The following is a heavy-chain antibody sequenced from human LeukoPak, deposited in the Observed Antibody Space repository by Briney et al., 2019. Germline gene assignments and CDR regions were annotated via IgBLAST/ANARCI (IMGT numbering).Heavy chain of an antibody. D-gene: IGHD3-22*01. CDR2: ITVYNGNT. CDR1: GYSFTAYG. J-gene: IGHJ5*01. V-gene: IGHV1-18*01. Sequence: ASVKVSCKASGYSFTAYGIAWVRQAPGQGLEWMGWITVYNGNTNYAQKFQDRVTMTTDTPTSTAYMELRSLRSDDTAVYYCARVTLRLGNYYHPHWFDSWGQGALSPSPQ. CDR3: ARVTLRLGNYYHPHWFDS.